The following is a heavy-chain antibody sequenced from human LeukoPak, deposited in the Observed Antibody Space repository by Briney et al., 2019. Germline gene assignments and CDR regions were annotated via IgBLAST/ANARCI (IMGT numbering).Heavy chain of an antibody. CDR1: GFPFSSYE. CDR3: ARGQRPQYTSTWDNWFDP. Sequence: GGSLRLSCAASGFPFSSYEMNWVRQAPGKRLQWVSYISSSGNKICYAASVKGRFTISRDNAKNSLYLQIDSLRAEDTAVYYCARGQRPQYTSTWDNWFDPWGQGTQATVSS. J-gene: IGHJ5*02. CDR2: ISSSGNKI. V-gene: IGHV3-48*03. D-gene: IGHD6-13*01.